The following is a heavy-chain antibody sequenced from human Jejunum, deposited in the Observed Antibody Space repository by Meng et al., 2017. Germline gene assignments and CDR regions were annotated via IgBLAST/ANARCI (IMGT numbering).Heavy chain of an antibody. CDR1: GFTLSSYW. Sequence: GESLKISCAASGFTLSSYWMSWVRQAPGKGLEWVAHIKQDGSEKYYADSVKGRFTISRDNGKNSLYLQMNSLRAEDTAVYYCARDLTGDHGGNFWGQGTLVTVSS. V-gene: IGHV3-7*01. CDR3: ARDLTGDHGGNF. CDR2: IKQDGSEK. D-gene: IGHD4-23*01. J-gene: IGHJ4*02.